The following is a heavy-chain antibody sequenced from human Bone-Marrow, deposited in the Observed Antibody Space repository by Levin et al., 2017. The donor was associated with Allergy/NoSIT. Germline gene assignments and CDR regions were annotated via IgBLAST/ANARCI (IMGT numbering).Heavy chain of an antibody. CDR1: GDSVSSGFYY. J-gene: IGHJ4*02. CDR3: ARAYDGYNWSFDY. V-gene: IGHV4-61*01. D-gene: IGHD5-24*01. CDR2: IYYSGST. Sequence: SETLSLTCTVSGDSVSSGFYYWSWIRQPPGKGLEWIGHIYYSGSTTYYPSLKNRVTISVDTSRNQFSLKLTSVTAADTAVYFCARAYDGYNWSFDYWGQGALVTVSS.